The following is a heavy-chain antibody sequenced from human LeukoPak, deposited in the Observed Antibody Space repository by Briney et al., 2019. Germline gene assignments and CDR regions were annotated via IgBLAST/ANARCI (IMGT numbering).Heavy chain of an antibody. J-gene: IGHJ3*02. V-gene: IGHV3-21*01. CDR3: ARFTSSSSGALDI. CDR1: GFTFSSYS. D-gene: IGHD6-6*01. Sequence: GGSLRLSCAASGFTFSSYSMNWVRQAPGKGLEWVSSISSSSSYIYYADSVKGRFTISRDNAKNSLYLQMNSLRAEDTAVYYCARFTSSSSGALDIWGQGTMVTVSS. CDR2: ISSSSSYI.